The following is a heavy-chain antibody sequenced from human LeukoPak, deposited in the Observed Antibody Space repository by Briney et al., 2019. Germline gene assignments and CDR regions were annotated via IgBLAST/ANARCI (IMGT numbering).Heavy chain of an antibody. CDR3: ARHRAENNAHDAIDI. CDR2: ILYSGGT. V-gene: IGHV4-59*08. D-gene: IGHD1-14*01. J-gene: IGHJ3*02. CDR1: GDSFRGHY. Sequence: PSETLSLTCAVSGDSFRGHYWSCIRQTPGKGLEWIGYILYSGGTRYNPSLGSRVTISVDTSKDLFSLKLTSVTGAGTALYYCARHRAENNAHDAIDIWGQGTLVAVSS.